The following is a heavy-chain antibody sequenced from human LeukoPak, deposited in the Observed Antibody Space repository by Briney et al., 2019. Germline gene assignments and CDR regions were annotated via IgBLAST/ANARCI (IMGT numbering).Heavy chain of an antibody. D-gene: IGHD1-26*01. CDR3: ASPLPSIVGATR. V-gene: IGHV1-69*05. CDR2: IIPIFGTA. Sequence: SVKVSCKASGYTFTSYGISWVRQAPGQGLEWMEGIIPIFGTANYAQKFQGRVTITTDESTSTAYMELSSLRSEDTAVYYCASPLPSIVGATRWGQGTLVTVSS. CDR1: GYTFTSYG. J-gene: IGHJ4*02.